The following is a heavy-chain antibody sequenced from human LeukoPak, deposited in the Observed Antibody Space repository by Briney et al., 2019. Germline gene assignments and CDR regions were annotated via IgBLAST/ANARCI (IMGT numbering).Heavy chain of an antibody. CDR3: ARAYSSTWYGGY. J-gene: IGHJ4*02. D-gene: IGHD6-13*01. Sequence: GGSLRLSCAASGFTFSSYAMHWVRQAPGKGLEWVAIISYDGSKKHYADSVQGRFTISRDNSKSTLYLQMNSLRAEDTAVYYCARAYSSTWYGGYWGQGTLVTVSS. V-gene: IGHV3-30-3*01. CDR1: GFTFSSYA. CDR2: ISYDGSKK.